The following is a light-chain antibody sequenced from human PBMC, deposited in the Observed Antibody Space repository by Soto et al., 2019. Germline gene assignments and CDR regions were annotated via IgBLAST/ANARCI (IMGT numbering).Light chain of an antibody. Sequence: DRVTITCRASQSISSYLDWYQQKPGKAPKLLIYSASRLQSGVPARFSGRGSGTDCTVTISSLQPEVFATYYWQQSYSTLALTCGGGTEVEIK. CDR1: QSISSY. CDR3: QQSYSTLALT. CDR2: SAS. J-gene: IGKJ4*01. V-gene: IGKV1-39*01.